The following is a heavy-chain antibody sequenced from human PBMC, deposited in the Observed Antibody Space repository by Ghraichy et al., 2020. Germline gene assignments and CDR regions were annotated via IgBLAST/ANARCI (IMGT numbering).Heavy chain of an antibody. Sequence: SETLSLTCAVYGGSFSGYYWSWIRQPPGKGLEWIGEINHSGSTNYNPSLKSRVTISVDTSKNQFSLKLSSVTAADTAVYYCARWERSYDSSGFDYWGQGTLVTVSS. V-gene: IGHV4-34*01. D-gene: IGHD3-22*01. CDR1: GGSFSGYY. CDR2: INHSGST. J-gene: IGHJ4*02. CDR3: ARWERSYDSSGFDY.